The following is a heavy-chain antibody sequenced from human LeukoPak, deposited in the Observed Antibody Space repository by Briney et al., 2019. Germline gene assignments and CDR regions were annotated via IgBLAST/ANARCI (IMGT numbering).Heavy chain of an antibody. CDR1: GFRFNTYW. CDR2: IKQDGNEK. V-gene: IGHV3-7*03. Sequence: GSLRLSCAASGFRFNTYWMSWVRQAPGKGLEWVANIKQDGNEKYYADSVKGRFTISRDNSKNTLYLQMNSLRAEDTAVYYCAKVPAMDSYYYYMDVWGKGTTVTVSS. D-gene: IGHD5-18*01. J-gene: IGHJ6*03. CDR3: AKVPAMDSYYYYMDV.